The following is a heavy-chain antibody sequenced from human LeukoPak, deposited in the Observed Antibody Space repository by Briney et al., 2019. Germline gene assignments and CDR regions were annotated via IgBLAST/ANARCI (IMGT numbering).Heavy chain of an antibody. CDR1: GYTFTSYD. CDR2: MNPISGNT. V-gene: IGHV1-8*01. D-gene: IGHD4-11*01. Sequence: ASVKVSCKASGYTFTSYDINWVRQATGQGLEWMGWMNPISGNTGYAQKFQGRVTMTRNTSISTAYMELSSLRSEDTAVYYCARGLKSLTTFFYHYYMDVWGKGTTVTVSS. CDR3: ARGLKSLTTFFYHYYMDV. J-gene: IGHJ6*03.